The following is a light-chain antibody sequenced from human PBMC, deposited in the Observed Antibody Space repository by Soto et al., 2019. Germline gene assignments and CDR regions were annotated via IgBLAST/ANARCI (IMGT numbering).Light chain of an antibody. J-gene: IGLJ3*02. V-gene: IGLV1-51*02. Sequence: QSVLTQPPSVSAAPGQKVTISCSGGSSNIAKNYVSWYQQLPGTAPKLLISRNNERPSEIPDRFSGSKSGTSATLGITGLQTGDEADYYCGTWDSSLSAAVFGGGTQLTVL. CDR2: RNN. CDR1: SSNIAKNY. CDR3: GTWDSSLSAAV.